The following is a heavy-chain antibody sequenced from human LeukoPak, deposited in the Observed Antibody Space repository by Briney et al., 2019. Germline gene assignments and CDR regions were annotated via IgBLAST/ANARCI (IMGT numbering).Heavy chain of an antibody. CDR2: INPNSGGT. V-gene: IGHV1-2*02. J-gene: IGHJ4*02. CDR1: GYTFTGYY. Sequence: ASVKVSCKASGYTFTGYYMHWVRQAPGQGLEWMGWINPNSGGTNYAQKFQGRVTMTRDTSISTAYMELGRLRSDDTAVYYCARDPGVWYSSSSGIDYWGQGTLVTVSP. CDR3: ARDPGVWYSSSSGIDY. D-gene: IGHD6-6*01.